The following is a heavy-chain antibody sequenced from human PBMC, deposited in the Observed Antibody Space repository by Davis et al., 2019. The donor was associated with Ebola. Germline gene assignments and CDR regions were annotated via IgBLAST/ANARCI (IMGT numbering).Heavy chain of an antibody. CDR2: INNSGNT. CDR3: AKSRSTSWHRGGYFQD. Sequence: PSETLSLTCTVSGGSISRSAYYLGWIRQPPGKGLEWIGSINNSGNTYYKSSLKSRVTMSVDTSRNQISLRLTSVTAADTAMYYCAKSRSTSWHRGGYFQDWGQGTLVTVSS. D-gene: IGHD2-2*01. V-gene: IGHV4-39*07. CDR1: GGSISRSAYY. J-gene: IGHJ1*01.